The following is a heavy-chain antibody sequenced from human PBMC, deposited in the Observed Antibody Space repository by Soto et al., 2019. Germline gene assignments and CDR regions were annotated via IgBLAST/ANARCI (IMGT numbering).Heavy chain of an antibody. D-gene: IGHD2-15*01. CDR3: ARMSGYCSGGSCYPRRFDP. V-gene: IGHV4-34*01. Sequence: QVQLQQWGAGLLKPSETLSLTCAVYGGSFSGYYWSWIRQPPGKGLEWIGEINHSGSTNYNPSLKSRVPISVDTSKNQFSLKLSSVTAADTAVYYCARMSGYCSGGSCYPRRFDPWGQGTLVTVSS. CDR2: INHSGST. CDR1: GGSFSGYY. J-gene: IGHJ5*02.